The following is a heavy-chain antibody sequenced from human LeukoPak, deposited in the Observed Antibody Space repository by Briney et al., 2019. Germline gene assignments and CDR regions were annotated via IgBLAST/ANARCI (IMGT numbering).Heavy chain of an antibody. D-gene: IGHD6-19*01. Sequence: GASVKVSCKASGYTFTGYAIHWVRQAPGQGLEWMGWISAYNGNTNYAQKLQGRVTMTTDTSTSTAYMELRSLRSDDTAVYYCARVGYSSGWYSGKDYWGQGTLVTVSS. CDR3: ARVGYSSGWYSGKDY. CDR2: ISAYNGNT. V-gene: IGHV1-18*04. CDR1: GYTFTGYA. J-gene: IGHJ4*02.